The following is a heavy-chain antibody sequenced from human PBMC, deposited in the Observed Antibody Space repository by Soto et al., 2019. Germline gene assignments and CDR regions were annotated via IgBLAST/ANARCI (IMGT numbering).Heavy chain of an antibody. CDR2: LNPGDSDT. CDR1: GYSFTSYW. J-gene: IGHJ4*02. Sequence: GGSLKISCKGSGYSFTSYWIGWVRQMPGKGLEWMAILNPGDSDTKYSPSFQGQVTISVDKSINTAYLQWRSLKASDTAMYYCARPRKGDRTMVHYFDYWGQGTPVTVSS. V-gene: IGHV5-51*01. D-gene: IGHD5-18*01. CDR3: ARPRKGDRTMVHYFDY.